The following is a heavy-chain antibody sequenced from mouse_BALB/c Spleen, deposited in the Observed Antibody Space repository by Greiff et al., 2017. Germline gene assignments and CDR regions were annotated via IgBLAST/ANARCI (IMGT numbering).Heavy chain of an antibody. CDR3: ARGNYGSSPRFDV. V-gene: IGHV1S56*01. Sequence: QVHVKQSGAELVKPGALVKISCKASGYTFTSYDINWVKQRPGQGLEWIGWIYPGDGSTKYNEKFKGKATLTADKSSSTAYMQLSSLTSENSAVYFCARGNYGSSPRFDVWGAGTTVTVSS. J-gene: IGHJ1*01. D-gene: IGHD1-1*01. CDR2: IYPGDGST. CDR1: GYTFTSYD.